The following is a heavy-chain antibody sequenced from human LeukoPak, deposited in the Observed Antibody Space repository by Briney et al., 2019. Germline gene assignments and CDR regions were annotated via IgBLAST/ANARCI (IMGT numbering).Heavy chain of an antibody. CDR1: GGSFSGYY. V-gene: IGHV4-34*01. J-gene: IGHJ5*02. CDR2: INHSGST. D-gene: IGHD3-22*01. CDR3: AKGLYYYDSSGFPA. Sequence: SETLSLTCAVYGGSFSGYYWSWIRQPPGKGLEWIGDINHSGSTNYNPSLTSRVTISVDTSKNQFSLKLGSVTAADTAVYYCAKGLYYYDSSGFPAWGQGTLVTVSS.